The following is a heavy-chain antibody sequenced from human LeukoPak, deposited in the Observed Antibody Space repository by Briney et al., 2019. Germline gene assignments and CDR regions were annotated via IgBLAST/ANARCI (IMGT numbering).Heavy chain of an antibody. CDR3: ARVVVPAAMDYYYGMDV. CDR2: INPSGGST. D-gene: IGHD2-2*01. CDR1: GYTFTSYY. Sequence: ASVKVSCKASGYTFTSYYMHWVRQAPGQGLEWMGIINPSGGSTSYAQKFQGRVTITRDTSASTAYMELSSLRSEDTAVYYCARVVVPAAMDYYYGMDVWGKGTTVTVSS. J-gene: IGHJ6*04. V-gene: IGHV1-46*01.